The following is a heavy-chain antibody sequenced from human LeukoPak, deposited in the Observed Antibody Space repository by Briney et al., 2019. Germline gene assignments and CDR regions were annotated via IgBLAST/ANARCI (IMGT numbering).Heavy chain of an antibody. Sequence: PSETLSLTCTVSGGSISTYYWSWIRQPPGKGLEWIGSIYNSGSTYYSPSLKSRVTISLDTSRNQFSLKLNSVTAADTAVYYCAKSNGYGLVDIWGQGTMVTVSS. CDR1: GGSISTYY. J-gene: IGHJ3*02. V-gene: IGHV4-59*12. CDR3: AKSNGYGLVDI. CDR2: IYNSGST. D-gene: IGHD3-10*01.